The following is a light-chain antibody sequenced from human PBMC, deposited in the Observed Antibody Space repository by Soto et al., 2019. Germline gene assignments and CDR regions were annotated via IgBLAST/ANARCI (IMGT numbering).Light chain of an antibody. V-gene: IGKV3-20*01. CDR2: DAS. Sequence: EFVLTQSPGTLSLSPGERATLSCSASQTVRNHYVAWYKKKPGQAPRLLIEDASSRATGIPDRVSGGGAGTDCTRTISRLEPEDFAVYYCQQFSSYPLTFGGGTKVDIK. CDR1: QTVRNHY. CDR3: QQFSSYPLT. J-gene: IGKJ4*01.